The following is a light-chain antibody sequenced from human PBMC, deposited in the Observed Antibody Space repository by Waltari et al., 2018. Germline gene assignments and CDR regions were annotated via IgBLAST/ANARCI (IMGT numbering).Light chain of an antibody. CDR1: QSVLYSSNNKNY. Sequence: DIVMTQSPDSLAVSLGERATINCKSSQSVLYSSNNKNYLAWYQQKPGQPPKLLMYWAATRESGVPDRFSGSGSGTYFTLTISSLQAEDVAVYYWHQYHSGHTFGQGTKLEI. CDR2: WAA. CDR3: HQYHSGHT. J-gene: IGKJ2*01. V-gene: IGKV4-1*01.